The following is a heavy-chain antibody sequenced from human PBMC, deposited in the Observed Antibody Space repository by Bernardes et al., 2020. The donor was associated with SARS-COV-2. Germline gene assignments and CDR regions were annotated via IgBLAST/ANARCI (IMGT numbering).Heavy chain of an antibody. V-gene: IGHV4-39*07. CDR1: GGSISSSSYY. CDR3: ARVRSSSRWFDP. Sequence: SEPLSLTCTVSGGSISSSSYYWGWIRQPPGKGLEWIGSIYYSGSTYYNPSLKSRVTISVDTSKNQFSLKLSSVTAADTAVYYCARVRSSSRWFDPWGQGTLVTVSS. J-gene: IGHJ5*02. CDR2: IYYSGST. D-gene: IGHD6-6*01.